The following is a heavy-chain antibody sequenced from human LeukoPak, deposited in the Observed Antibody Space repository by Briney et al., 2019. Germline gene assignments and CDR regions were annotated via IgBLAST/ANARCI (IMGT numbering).Heavy chain of an antibody. CDR3: ARAGLLDNRFDP. D-gene: IGHD3-10*01. Sequence: SETLSLTCTVAGGSISSGNYYWGWIRQPAGKGLEWIGAIYYGGTTYYNPSLKSRVTISVDTSKNQFSLKVTSVTAADTAVYYCARAGLLDNRFDPWGQGTLVTVSS. J-gene: IGHJ5*02. V-gene: IGHV4-39*07. CDR2: IYYGGTT. CDR1: GGSISSGNYY.